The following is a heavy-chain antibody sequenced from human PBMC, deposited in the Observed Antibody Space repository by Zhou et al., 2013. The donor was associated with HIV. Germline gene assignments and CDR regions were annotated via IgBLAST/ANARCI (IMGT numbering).Heavy chain of an antibody. V-gene: IGHV1-2*02. D-gene: IGHD7-27*01. CDR2: INPNNGGT. CDR1: GYTFTGYY. Sequence: QVQLVQSGAEVKKPGASVKVSCKASGYTFTGYYMHWVRQAPGQGLEWMGWINPNNGGTNYAQKFQGRVTMTRDTSITTAYLELTRLRSDDTAVFYCARNWAGASNYFDPWGQGTLVHRLL. CDR3: ARNWAGASNYFDP. J-gene: IGHJ5*02.